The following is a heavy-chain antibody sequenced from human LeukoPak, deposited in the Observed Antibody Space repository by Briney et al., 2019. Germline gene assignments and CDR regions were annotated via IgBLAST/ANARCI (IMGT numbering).Heavy chain of an antibody. Sequence: PGGSLRLSCAASGFTFSSYAMSWVRQAPGKGLEWVSVISGSGGSTYSAESVKGRFTISRDNSKNTLYLQMNSLRVEDTAVYYCAKGPRASGWTYFEYWSQGTLVTVSS. D-gene: IGHD6-19*01. CDR1: GFTFSSYA. V-gene: IGHV3-23*01. CDR2: ISGSGGST. CDR3: AKGPRASGWTYFEY. J-gene: IGHJ4*02.